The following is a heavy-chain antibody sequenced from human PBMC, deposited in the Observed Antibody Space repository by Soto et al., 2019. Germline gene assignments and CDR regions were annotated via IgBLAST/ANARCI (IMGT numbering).Heavy chain of an antibody. D-gene: IGHD5-18*01. Sequence: EVQLLESGGGLVQPGGSLRLSCAVSGFTFSNYAMSWVRQAPGKGLEWVAAIRSGGDTTYYADSVKGRFTISRDNSKNTLYLQRNSLRAEDTALYYCAKDMGDYDTSNSLAPYGMDVWGQGTTVAVSS. CDR1: GFTFSNYA. CDR2: IRSGGDTT. CDR3: AKDMGDYDTSNSLAPYGMDV. J-gene: IGHJ6*02. V-gene: IGHV3-23*01.